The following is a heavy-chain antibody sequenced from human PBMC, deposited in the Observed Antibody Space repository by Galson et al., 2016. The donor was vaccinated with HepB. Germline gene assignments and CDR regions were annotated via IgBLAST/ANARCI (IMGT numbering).Heavy chain of an antibody. CDR1: GGSISSGDCY. D-gene: IGHD6-13*01. J-gene: IGHJ4*02. Sequence: TLSLTCTVSGGSISSGDCYWSWIRQPPGKGLEWIGYIYYSGSTYHSPSLKSRVTISVDTSKNQFSLKLSSVTAADTAVYYCASWGYSSSRYSDYWGQGTLVTVSS. CDR3: ASWGYSSSRYSDY. V-gene: IGHV4-30-4*01. CDR2: IYYSGST.